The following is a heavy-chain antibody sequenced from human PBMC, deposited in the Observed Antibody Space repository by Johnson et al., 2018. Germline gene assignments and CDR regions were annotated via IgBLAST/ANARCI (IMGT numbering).Heavy chain of an antibody. CDR2: IYPGDSDT. V-gene: IGHV5-51*01. Sequence: EVQLVESGAEVKKPGESLKISCKGSGYSFTSYWIGWVRQMPGKGLEWMGIIYPGDSDTRYSPSFQVQVTIPADKSISTAYLQWSSLKASDTAMYYRARRKITMIVEDSFDIWGQGTMVTVSS. CDR3: ARRKITMIVEDSFDI. CDR1: GYSFTSYW. J-gene: IGHJ3*02. D-gene: IGHD3-22*01.